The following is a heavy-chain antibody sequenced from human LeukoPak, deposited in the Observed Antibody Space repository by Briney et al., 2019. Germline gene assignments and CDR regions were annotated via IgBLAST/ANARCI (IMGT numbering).Heavy chain of an antibody. J-gene: IGHJ4*02. V-gene: IGHV4-34*01. Sequence: SETLSLTCAVYGGSFSGYYWSWIRQPPGMGLEWIGEINHSGSTNYNPSLKSRVTISVDTSKNQFSLKLSSVTAADTAVYYCARGVERMGLDYWGQGTLVTVSS. D-gene: IGHD5-24*01. CDR2: INHSGST. CDR1: GGSFSGYY. CDR3: ARGVERMGLDY.